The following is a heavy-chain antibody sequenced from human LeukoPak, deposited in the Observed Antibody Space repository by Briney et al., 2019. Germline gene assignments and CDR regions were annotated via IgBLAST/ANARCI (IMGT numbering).Heavy chain of an antibody. CDR1: GFTFSRYG. D-gene: IGHD5/OR15-5a*01. CDR2: IWYDGSNK. V-gene: IGHV3-30*02. Sequence: PGGSLSLSCAASGFTFSRYGMHWVRQAPGKGLQWVAFIWYDGSNKYYADSVKGRFTISRDNSKNTLYLQMNSLRAEDTAVYYCAKSLSFVYTQNPDYYMDVWGKGTTVTISS. CDR3: AKSLSFVYTQNPDYYMDV. J-gene: IGHJ6*03.